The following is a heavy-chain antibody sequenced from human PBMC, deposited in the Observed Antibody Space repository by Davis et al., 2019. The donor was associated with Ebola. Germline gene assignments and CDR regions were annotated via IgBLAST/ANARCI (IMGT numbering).Heavy chain of an antibody. CDR3: ARDRNDFWSGYHDY. CDR1: GFTFSDYS. D-gene: IGHD3-3*01. CDR2: ISSSSTYI. Sequence: GESLKISCAASGFTFSDYSMNWVRQAPGKGLEWVSSISSSSTYIYYADSVKGRFTISRDNAKNSLYLQMNSLRAEDTAVYYCARDRNDFWSGYHDYWGQGTLVTVSS. J-gene: IGHJ4*02. V-gene: IGHV3-21*01.